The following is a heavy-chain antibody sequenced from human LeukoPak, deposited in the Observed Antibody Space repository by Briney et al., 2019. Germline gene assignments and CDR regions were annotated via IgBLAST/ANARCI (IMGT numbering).Heavy chain of an antibody. Sequence: KASETLSLTCTVSGGSISSYYWSWIRQPPGKGLEWIGYIYYSGGTNYNPSLKSRVTISVDTSKNQFSLKLSSVTAADTAVYYCARGEIQLWLLVGAFDIWGQGTMVTVSS. CDR3: ARGEIQLWLLVGAFDI. D-gene: IGHD5-18*01. V-gene: IGHV4-59*01. J-gene: IGHJ3*02. CDR1: GGSISSYY. CDR2: IYYSGGT.